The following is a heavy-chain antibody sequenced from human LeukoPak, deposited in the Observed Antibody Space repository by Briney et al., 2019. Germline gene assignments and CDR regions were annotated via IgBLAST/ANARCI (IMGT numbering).Heavy chain of an antibody. CDR1: GGSITGSSYY. Sequence: SETLSLTCSVSGGSITGSSYYWAWIRQPPGKGLEWIGSMYYSGSTYYNSSLKSRVTISEDTSKNQFSLKLTSVTAADTAVYHCARQYYDSTGHYYFDYWGQGTLVTVSS. J-gene: IGHJ4*02. D-gene: IGHD3-22*01. CDR2: MYYSGST. V-gene: IGHV4-39*01. CDR3: ARQYYDSTGHYYFDY.